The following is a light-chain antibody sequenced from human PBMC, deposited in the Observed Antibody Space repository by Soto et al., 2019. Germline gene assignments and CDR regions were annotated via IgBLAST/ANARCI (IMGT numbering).Light chain of an antibody. V-gene: IGKV3-11*01. Sequence: EVVLTQSPVTLSLSPGERATLSCRASQSFRGLLAWYQQKPGQAPRILSYDAYNRATGIPPRFSGSGSGTDFTLTISSLEPEDSAVYYCQQRHMWPITFGQGTRLEIK. J-gene: IGKJ5*01. CDR3: QQRHMWPIT. CDR2: DAY. CDR1: QSFRGL.